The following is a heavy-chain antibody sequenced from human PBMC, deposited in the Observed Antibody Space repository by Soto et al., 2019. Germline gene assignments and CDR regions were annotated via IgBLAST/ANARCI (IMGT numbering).Heavy chain of an antibody. V-gene: IGHV1-8*01. CDR1: GYSFTNND. CDR2: MNPGSGDT. CDR3: ARMATFGSLNWFDP. Sequence: ASVEVSCEASGYSFTNNDVSWVRQATGQGLEWMGWMNPGSGDTGYAQKFQGRVTMTRDISIATAYMELSSLRSDDTAIYYCARMATFGSLNWFDPWGQGTMVTV. D-gene: IGHD3-16*01. J-gene: IGHJ5*02.